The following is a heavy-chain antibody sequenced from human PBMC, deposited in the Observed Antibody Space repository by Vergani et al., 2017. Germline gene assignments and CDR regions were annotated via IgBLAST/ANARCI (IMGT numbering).Heavy chain of an antibody. J-gene: IGHJ6*02. D-gene: IGHD5-18*01. CDR3: ARGLEDTAMAEYYYYYYGMDV. Sequence: EVQLVESGGGLFQPGGSLRLSCAASGFTFSSYWMSWVRQAPGKGLEWVANIKQDGSEKYYVDSVKGRFTISRDNAKNSLYLQMNSLRAEDTAVYYCARGLEDTAMAEYYYYYYGMDVWGQGTTVTVSS. CDR2: IKQDGSEK. CDR1: GFTFSSYW. V-gene: IGHV3-7*03.